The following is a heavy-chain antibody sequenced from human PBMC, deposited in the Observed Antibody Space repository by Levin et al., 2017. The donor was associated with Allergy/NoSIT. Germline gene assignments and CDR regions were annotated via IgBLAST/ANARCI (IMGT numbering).Heavy chain of an antibody. CDR3: GTDSRMVVSDDAFDV. D-gene: IGHD2-21*02. Sequence: GGSLRLSCAASRFTFRNAWMSWVRQAPGKGLEWVGRIQSETDGWTTDYGAPVKGRFTISRDDSKNTLYLEMSSLKTEDTAVYYCGTDSRMVVSDDAFDVWGQGTMVMVSS. J-gene: IGHJ3*01. CDR2: IQSETDGWTT. V-gene: IGHV3-15*01. CDR1: RFTFRNAW.